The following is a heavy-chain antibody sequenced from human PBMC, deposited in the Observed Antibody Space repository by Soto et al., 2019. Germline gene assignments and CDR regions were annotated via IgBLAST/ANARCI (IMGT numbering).Heavy chain of an antibody. CDR3: ARHYSSGSRNWFDP. Sequence: PYETLSLTCSVSGGSITSNSYFWGWVRQPPGQGLEWSGSIYYSGSTYYNPSLGCRVTISVDTSKNLFSLKLSSVTAADTAVFYCARHYSSGSRNWFDPWGQGTLVTVSS. V-gene: IGHV4-39*01. CDR2: IYYSGST. D-gene: IGHD6-19*01. J-gene: IGHJ5*02. CDR1: GGSITSNSYF.